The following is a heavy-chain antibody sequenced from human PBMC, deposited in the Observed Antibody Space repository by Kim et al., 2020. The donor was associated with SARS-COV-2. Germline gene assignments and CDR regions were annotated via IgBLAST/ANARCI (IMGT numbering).Heavy chain of an antibody. CDR2: INHSGST. CDR1: GGSFSGYY. Sequence: SETLSLTCAVYGGSFSGYYWSWIRQPPGKGLEWIGEINHSGSTNYNPSLKSRVTISVDTSKNQFSLKLSSVTAADTAVYYCAREMATWLYYFDYWGQGTLVTVSS. D-gene: IGHD5-12*01. CDR3: AREMATWLYYFDY. V-gene: IGHV4-34*01. J-gene: IGHJ4*02.